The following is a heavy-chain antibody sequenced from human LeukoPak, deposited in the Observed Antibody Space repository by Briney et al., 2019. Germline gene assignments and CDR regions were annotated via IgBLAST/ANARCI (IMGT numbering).Heavy chain of an antibody. D-gene: IGHD3-10*01. CDR2: IRYDGSNK. CDR3: AKDGLLWFGDPSFDD. J-gene: IGHJ4*02. CDR1: GFTFSSYG. Sequence: GGSLRLSCAASGFTFSSYGMHWVRQAPGKGLEWVAFIRYDGSNKYYADSVRGRFTISRDNSTNTLYLQMNSPRAESTAAYYRAKDGLLWFGDPSFDDWGQGTLVTVSS. V-gene: IGHV3-30*02.